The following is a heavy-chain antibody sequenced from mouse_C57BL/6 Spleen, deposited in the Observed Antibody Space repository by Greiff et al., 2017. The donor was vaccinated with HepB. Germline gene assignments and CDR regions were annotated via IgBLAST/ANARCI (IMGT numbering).Heavy chain of an antibody. CDR3: AREDSSGYHAMDY. CDR1: GYTFTSYW. CDR2: IDPSDSYT. D-gene: IGHD3-2*02. V-gene: IGHV1-59*01. Sequence: QVQLQQPGAELVRPGTSVKLSCKASGYTFTSYWMHWVKQRPGQGLEWIGVIDPSDSYTNYNQKFKGKATLTVDTSSSTAYMQLSSLTSEDSAVYYCAREDSSGYHAMDYWGQGTSVTVSS. J-gene: IGHJ4*01.